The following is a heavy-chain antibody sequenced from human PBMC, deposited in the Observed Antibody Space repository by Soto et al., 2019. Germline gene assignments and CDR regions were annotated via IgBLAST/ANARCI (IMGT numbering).Heavy chain of an antibody. CDR2: IIPILGIA. V-gene: IGHV1-69*02. CDR3: AGSYYTPSNFYYYYMDV. J-gene: IGHJ6*03. Sequence: SVKVSCKASGGTFSSYTISWVRQAPGQGLEWMGRIIPILGIANYAQKFQGRVTITADKSTSTAYMELSSLRSEDTAVYYCAGSYYTPSNFYYYYMDVWGKGTTVTVSS. CDR1: GGTFSSYT. D-gene: IGHD3-10*01.